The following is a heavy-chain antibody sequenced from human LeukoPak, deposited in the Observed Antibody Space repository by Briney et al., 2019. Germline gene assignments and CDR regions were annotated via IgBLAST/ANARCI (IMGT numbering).Heavy chain of an antibody. J-gene: IGHJ4*02. D-gene: IGHD1-7*01. V-gene: IGHV3-7*01. CDR1: GFTFSSYW. CDR3: ARAHNWKYGTFDY. CDR2: IKKDGSEK. Sequence: GGSLRLSCAASGFTFSSYWMSWVRQAPGKGLEWVANIKKDGSEKYYVDSVKGRFTISRDNAKTSLYLQMNSLRVEDTAVYYCARAHNWKYGTFDYWGQGTLVTVSS.